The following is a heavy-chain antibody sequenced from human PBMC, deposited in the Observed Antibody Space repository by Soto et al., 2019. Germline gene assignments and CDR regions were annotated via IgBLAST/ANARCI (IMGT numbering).Heavy chain of an antibody. V-gene: IGHV4-59*01. CDR1: GGSISSYY. CDR3: ARGDWGSNFDY. CDR2: IYYSGST. D-gene: IGHD7-27*01. Sequence: PSETLSLTCTVSGGSISSYYCSWIQQPPGKGLEWIGYIYYSGSTNYNPSLKSRVTISLDTSKNQFSLKLSSVTAADTAVYYCARGDWGSNFDYWGQGTLVTVSS. J-gene: IGHJ4*02.